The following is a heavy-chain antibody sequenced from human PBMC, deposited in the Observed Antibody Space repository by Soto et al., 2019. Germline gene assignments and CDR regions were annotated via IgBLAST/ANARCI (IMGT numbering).Heavy chain of an antibody. CDR2: ISYDGSNK. CDR1: GFTFSSYA. D-gene: IGHD2-15*01. J-gene: IGHJ5*02. V-gene: IGHV3-30-3*01. CDR3: ARPTVGNWFDP. Sequence: QVQLVESGGGVVQPGRSLRLSCAASGFTFSSYAMHWVRQAPGKGLEWVAVISYDGSNKYYADSVKGRFTISRDNSKNTMYLQMNRLRAEDTAVYYCARPTVGNWFDPWGQGTLVTVSS.